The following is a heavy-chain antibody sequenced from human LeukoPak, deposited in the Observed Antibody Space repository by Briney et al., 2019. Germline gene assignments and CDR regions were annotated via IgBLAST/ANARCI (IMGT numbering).Heavy chain of an antibody. Sequence: GSLRLSSASSGFTSSNYWMTWVRQAPGKGLECVANIKQGGSEKYYVDSVKGRFTISRDNAKNSLCLQMNSLRAEDTAVYYCARHTRLEYWGQGTLVTVSS. J-gene: IGHJ4*02. CDR3: ARHTRLEY. CDR2: IKQGGSEK. CDR1: GFTSSNYW. D-gene: IGHD1-1*01. V-gene: IGHV3-7*01.